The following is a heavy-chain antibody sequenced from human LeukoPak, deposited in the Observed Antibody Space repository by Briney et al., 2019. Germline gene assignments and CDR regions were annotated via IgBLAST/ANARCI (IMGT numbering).Heavy chain of an antibody. J-gene: IGHJ4*02. CDR2: IVVGSGNT. D-gene: IGHD2-15*01. Sequence: SVKVSCKASGLTFTSSAMQWVRQARGQRLEWIGWIVVGSGNTNYAQKFQERVTITRDMSTSTAYMELSSLRSEDTAVYYCAVAPCSGGSCHPFDYWGQGTLVTVSS. CDR1: GLTFTSSA. CDR3: AVAPCSGGSCHPFDY. V-gene: IGHV1-58*02.